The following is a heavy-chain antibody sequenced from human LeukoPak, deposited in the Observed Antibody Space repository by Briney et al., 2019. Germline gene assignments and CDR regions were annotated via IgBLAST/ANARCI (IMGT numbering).Heavy chain of an antibody. J-gene: IGHJ4*02. Sequence: PRGSLRLSCAASGFTFSSYAMSWVRQAPGKGLEWVSAISGSGGSTYYADSVKGRFTISRDNSKNTLYLQMNSLRAEDTAVYYCATATSYSSSWYASNFWGQGTLVTVSS. CDR2: ISGSGGST. CDR1: GFTFSSYA. D-gene: IGHD6-13*01. CDR3: ATATSYSSSWYASNF. V-gene: IGHV3-23*01.